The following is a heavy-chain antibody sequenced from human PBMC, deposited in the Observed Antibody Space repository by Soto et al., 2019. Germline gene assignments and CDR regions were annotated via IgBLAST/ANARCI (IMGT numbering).Heavy chain of an antibody. CDR1: GFTFSKYA. D-gene: IGHD3-22*01. CDR2: ITGSGGDT. V-gene: IGHV3-23*01. J-gene: IGHJ4*02. Sequence: GGSLRPSCAASGFTFSKYAMGWVRQDPAKWLEWFSAITGSGGDTYYADSVKGRFTISRDNSNNVLFLQMNSLRAEDTAIYYCAKGSADSRPYYFDSWGQGTLVTVSS. CDR3: AKGSADSRPYYFDS.